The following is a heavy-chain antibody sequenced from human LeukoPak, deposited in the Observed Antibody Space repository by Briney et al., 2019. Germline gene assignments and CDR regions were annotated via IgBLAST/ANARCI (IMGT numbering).Heavy chain of an antibody. D-gene: IGHD2/OR15-2a*01. J-gene: IGHJ6*02. CDR2: ISPVSSYT. CDR1: GFTFSSYA. CDR3: VRGVSRRIGMDV. Sequence: PGGSLRLSCAASGFTFSSYAMSWVRQAPGKGLEWVSTISPVSSYTWYAESVKGRFTISRDNPKNSLYLQMDSLRAEDTAVYYCVRGVSRRIGMDVWGQGTTVTVSS. V-gene: IGHV3-21*01.